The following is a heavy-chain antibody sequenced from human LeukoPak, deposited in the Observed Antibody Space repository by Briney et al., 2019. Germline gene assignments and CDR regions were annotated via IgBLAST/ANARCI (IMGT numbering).Heavy chain of an antibody. CDR1: GFTFSSYA. CDR3: AKEAVDYDILTGYYTTGYFDY. CDR2: IRGSGGNT. D-gene: IGHD3-9*01. Sequence: PGGSLRLSCAASGFTFSSYAMSWVRQAPGKGLEWVSGIRGSGGNTYYADSVKGRFTISRENSKNTLYLQMSSLRAEDTAVYYCAKEAVDYDILTGYYTTGYFDYWGQGTLVTVSS. J-gene: IGHJ4*02. V-gene: IGHV3-23*01.